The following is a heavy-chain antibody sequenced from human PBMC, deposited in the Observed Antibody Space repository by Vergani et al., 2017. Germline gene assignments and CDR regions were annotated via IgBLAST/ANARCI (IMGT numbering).Heavy chain of an antibody. V-gene: IGHV1-69*12. D-gene: IGHD7-27*01. CDR1: GGTFNIYS. CDR2: ITPFFPTG. J-gene: IGHJ6*02. CDR3: AGPRTAENPPKPLYYFYGLDV. Sequence: QVQLVQSGAEVKKPGSSVKVSCKASGGTFNIYSVSWLRQAPGQGLEWMGGITPFFPTGHYAQKFQGRVTITADESATTVYMELSSLRSEDTAVYYCAGPRTAENPPKPLYYFYGLDVWGQGTTVTVSS.